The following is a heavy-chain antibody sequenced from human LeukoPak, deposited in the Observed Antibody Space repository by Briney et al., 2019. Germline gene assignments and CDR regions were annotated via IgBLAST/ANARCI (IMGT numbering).Heavy chain of an antibody. CDR2: IYSGGSP. J-gene: IGHJ3*02. V-gene: IGHV3-53*01. CDR3: ARVHHSGRAFDI. Sequence: GGSLRLSCAASGFTVSSNYMSWVRQAPGKGLEWVSVIYSGGSPYYADSVKGRFTISRDNSKNTLYLQMNSLRAEDTAVYYCARVHHSGRAFDIWGQGTMVTVSS. CDR1: GFTVSSNY. D-gene: IGHD6-25*01.